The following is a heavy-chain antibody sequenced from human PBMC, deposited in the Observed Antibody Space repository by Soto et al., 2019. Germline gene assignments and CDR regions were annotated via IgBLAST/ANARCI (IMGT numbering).Heavy chain of an antibody. CDR1: GFTFSSSG. V-gene: IGHV3-30*03. J-gene: IGHJ4*02. D-gene: IGHD5-18*01. Sequence: QVQLVESGGGVVQPGRSLRLSCAASGFTFSSSGMHWVRQAPGKGLEWVAVISYDGSDKYYTDSVKGRFTISRDNSHNILNLQMNSLRAADTAVYYCAIGVSVMQLWLMYAYWGQGTLVTV. CDR3: AIGVSVMQLWLMYAY. CDR2: ISYDGSDK.